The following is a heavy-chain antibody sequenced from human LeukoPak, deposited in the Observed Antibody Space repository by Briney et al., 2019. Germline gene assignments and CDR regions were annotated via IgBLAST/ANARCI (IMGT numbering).Heavy chain of an antibody. CDR2: ISSSGVYI. J-gene: IGHJ4*02. CDR3: AKAGGGSNSGYKFDY. D-gene: IGHD3-22*01. Sequence: GSLRLSCAASGFTFSSYSMNWVRQAPGKGLEWVSSISSSGVYIYYADSVKGRFTISRDNAKNSLSLQMNSLRAEDTAVYYCAKAGGGSNSGYKFDYWGQGTLVTVSS. CDR1: GFTFSSYS. V-gene: IGHV3-21*01.